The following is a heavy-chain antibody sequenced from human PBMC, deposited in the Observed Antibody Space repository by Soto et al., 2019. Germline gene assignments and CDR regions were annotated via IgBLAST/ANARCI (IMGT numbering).Heavy chain of an antibody. CDR3: ARDPGDYDYVWGSPQDY. CDR1: GGTFSSYA. CDR2: IIPIFGTA. V-gene: IGHV1-69*01. J-gene: IGHJ4*02. Sequence: QVQLVQSGAEVKKPGSSVKVSCKASGGTFSSYAISWVRQAPGQGLEWMGGIIPIFGTANYAQKFQGRVTITADESTSTDYMELSSLRSEDTAVYYCARDPGDYDYVWGSPQDYWGQGTLVTVSS. D-gene: IGHD3-16*01.